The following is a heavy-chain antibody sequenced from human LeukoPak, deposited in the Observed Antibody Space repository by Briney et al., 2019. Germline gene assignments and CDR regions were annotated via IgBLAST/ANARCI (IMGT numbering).Heavy chain of an antibody. V-gene: IGHV3-20*04. CDR2: INWNGGST. J-gene: IGHJ6*03. CDR3: ARRRDYYHYMDV. CDR1: GFTFDDYG. Sequence: GGSLRLSCAASGFTFDDYGISWVRQAPGKGLEWVSGINWNGGSTGYADSVKGRFTISRDNAKNSLYLQMNSLRAEDTALYYCARRRDYYHYMDVWGKGTTVTVSS.